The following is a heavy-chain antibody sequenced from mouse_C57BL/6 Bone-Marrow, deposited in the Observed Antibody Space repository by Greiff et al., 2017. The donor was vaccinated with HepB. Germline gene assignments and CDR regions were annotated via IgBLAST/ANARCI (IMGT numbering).Heavy chain of an antibody. CDR1: SYTFTSYW. D-gene: IGHD2-1*01. V-gene: IGHV1-72*01. CDR2: IDPNSGGT. Sequence: VQLQQPGAELVKPGASVKLSCKASSYTFTSYWMHWVKQRPGRGLEWIGRIDPNSGGTKYNEKFKSKATLTVDKPSSTAYMQLSSLTSEDSAVYYCAMYYGNYLYYFDYWGQGTTLTVSS. J-gene: IGHJ2*01. CDR3: AMYYGNYLYYFDY.